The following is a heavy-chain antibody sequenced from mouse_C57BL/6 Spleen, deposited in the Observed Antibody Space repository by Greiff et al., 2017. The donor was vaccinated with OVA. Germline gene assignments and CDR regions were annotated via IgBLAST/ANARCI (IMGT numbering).Heavy chain of an antibody. Sequence: QVQLQQSGPELVKPGASVKISCKASGYAFSSSWMNWVKQRPGKGLEWIGRIYPGDGDTNYNGKFKGKATLTADKSSSTAYMQLSSLTSEDSAVYFCARTYYYGSSYTAMDYWGQGTSVTVSS. D-gene: IGHD1-1*01. CDR2: IYPGDGDT. V-gene: IGHV1-82*01. CDR3: ARTYYYGSSYTAMDY. J-gene: IGHJ4*01. CDR1: GYAFSSSW.